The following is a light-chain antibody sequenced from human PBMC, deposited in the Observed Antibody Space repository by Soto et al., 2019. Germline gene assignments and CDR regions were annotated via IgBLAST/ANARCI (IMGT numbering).Light chain of an antibody. CDR3: QRYDNWPLI. CDR2: HTS. J-gene: IGKJ4*01. CDR1: QTISDN. V-gene: IGKV3-15*01. Sequence: EIVMTQSPAILSVSPGESVTLSCRASQTISDNLAWYQQKPGLPPRLLIYHTSTRASGVPARFSGSGSGTDFSLTISSLQPEDFAVYYCQRYDNWPLIFGGGTKVDIK.